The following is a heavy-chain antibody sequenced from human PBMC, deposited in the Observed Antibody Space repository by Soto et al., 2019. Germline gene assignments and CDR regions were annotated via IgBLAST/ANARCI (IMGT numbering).Heavy chain of an antibody. D-gene: IGHD3-3*01. CDR1: GFTFSSYW. V-gene: IGHV3-7*01. Sequence: GGSLRLSCAASGFTFSSYWMSWVRQAPGKGLEWVANIKQDGSEKYYVDSVKGRFTISRDNAKNSLYLQMNSLRAEDTAVYYCARDSKGSITIFGVVIIDYGMDVWGQGTTVTVSS. CDR2: IKQDGSEK. CDR3: ARDSKGSITIFGVVIIDYGMDV. J-gene: IGHJ6*02.